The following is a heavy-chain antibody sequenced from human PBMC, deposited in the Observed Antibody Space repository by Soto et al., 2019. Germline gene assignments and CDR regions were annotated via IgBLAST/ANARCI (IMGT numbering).Heavy chain of an antibody. CDR1: GFILSSHG. CDR2: ISYDGREK. CDR3: AKDDGYCSGGSCYLDA. J-gene: IGHJ4*02. Sequence: PGGSLRLSCVVSGFILSSHGMHWVRQAPGKGLEWVAVISYDGREKYYADTVKGRFTISRDNSKNTLYLQMNSLRAEDTAVYYCAKDDGYCSGGSCYLDAWGQGTPVTVSS. V-gene: IGHV3-30*18. D-gene: IGHD2-15*01.